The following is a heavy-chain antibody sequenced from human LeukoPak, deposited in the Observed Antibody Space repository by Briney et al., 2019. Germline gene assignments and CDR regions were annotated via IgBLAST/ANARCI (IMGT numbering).Heavy chain of an antibody. J-gene: IGHJ4*02. CDR3: AGATLDN. V-gene: IGHV3-53*01. CDR1: GFTVSSDY. CDR2: IYSGGST. Sequence: PGGSLRLSCAASGFTVSSDYISWVRQAPGKGLEWVSVIYSGGSTNYADSVRARFTISRDNSKNTVYLQMNSLRVEDTAVYYCAGATLDNWGQGTLVTVSS.